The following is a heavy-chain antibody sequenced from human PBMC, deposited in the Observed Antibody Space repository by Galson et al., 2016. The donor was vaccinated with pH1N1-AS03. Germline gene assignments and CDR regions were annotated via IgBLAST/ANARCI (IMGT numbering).Heavy chain of an antibody. CDR1: LGSISGYY. CDR3: ARLGLRDNNGYYGSGYDYYDK. V-gene: IGHV4-4*07. CDR2: MYSGGDT. D-gene: IGHD3-10*01. J-gene: IGHJ4*02. Sequence: SETLSLTCTVSLGSISGYYWSWIRQPAGKRLEWIGRMYSGGDTRYSPSLDSRITMSVDTSKNQFFLSLQSVTAADTAVYYCARLGLRDNNGYYGSGYDYYDKWGQGILVTVSS.